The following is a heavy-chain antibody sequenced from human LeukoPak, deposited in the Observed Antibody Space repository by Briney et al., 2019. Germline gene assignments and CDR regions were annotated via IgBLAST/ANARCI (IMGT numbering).Heavy chain of an antibody. CDR3: ARGIEVAGKLSWFDP. CDR1: GFTLRIYG. CDR2: TWKDGINK. D-gene: IGHD6-19*01. Sequence: GGSLRLSCAASGFTLRIYGMHWVRQVPGKGREWVAVTWKDGINKDYADSVKGRFTISRDNSKNTLYLQMSSLRAEDTAVYYCARGIEVAGKLSWFDPWGQGTLVIVSS. J-gene: IGHJ5*02. V-gene: IGHV3-33*01.